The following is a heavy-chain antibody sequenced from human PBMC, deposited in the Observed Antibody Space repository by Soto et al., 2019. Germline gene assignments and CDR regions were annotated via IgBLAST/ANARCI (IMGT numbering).Heavy chain of an antibody. CDR2: MNPNSGNT. CDR1: GYTFTCYD. D-gene: IGHD3-3*01. Sequence: GASVKVSCKASGYTFTCYDINWVRQATGQGLEWMGWMNPNSGNTGYAQKFQGRVTMTRNTSISTAYMELSSLRSEDTAVYYCARGRGFWSGYYYYGMDVWDQGTTVTVSS. J-gene: IGHJ6*02. V-gene: IGHV1-8*01. CDR3: ARGRGFWSGYYYYGMDV.